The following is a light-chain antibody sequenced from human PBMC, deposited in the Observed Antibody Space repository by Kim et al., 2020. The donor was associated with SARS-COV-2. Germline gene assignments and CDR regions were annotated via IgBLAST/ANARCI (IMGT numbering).Light chain of an antibody. V-gene: IGLV7-43*01. Sequence: PGGTVTLTCVSSTGAVTSGYYPSWFQQKPGQAPRALIYSTINKQSWTPARFSGSLLGGKAALTLSSVQPEDEANYYCLLYFGGAWVFGGGTQLTVL. CDR3: LLYFGGAWV. J-gene: IGLJ3*02. CDR2: STI. CDR1: TGAVTSGYY.